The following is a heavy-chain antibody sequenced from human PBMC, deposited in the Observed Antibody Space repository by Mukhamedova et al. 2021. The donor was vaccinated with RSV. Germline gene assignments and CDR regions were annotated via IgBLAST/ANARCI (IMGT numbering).Heavy chain of an antibody. Sequence: IGSIYHSGSTYYNPSLKSRVTISVDTSKNQFSLKLSSVTAADTAVYYCARSMTTVTTSWFDPWGQGTLVTVSS. CDR2: IYHSGST. D-gene: IGHD4-11*01. V-gene: IGHV4-38-2*01. J-gene: IGHJ5*02. CDR3: ARSMTTVTTSWFDP.